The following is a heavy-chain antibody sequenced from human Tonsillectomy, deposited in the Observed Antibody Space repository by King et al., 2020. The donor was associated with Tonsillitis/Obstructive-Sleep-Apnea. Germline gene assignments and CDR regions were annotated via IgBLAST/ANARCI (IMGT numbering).Heavy chain of an antibody. V-gene: IGHV3-11*05. J-gene: IGHJ6*03. CDR3: ARSQDIVVVPAAILPTDYYMDV. CDR1: GFTFSDYY. Sequence: QLVQSGGGLVKPGGSLRLSCAASGFTFSDYYMTWIRQAPGKGLEWLSYIISSSSYTSYADSVKGRFTISRDNAKNSLYLQMNSLRAEDTAVYYCARSQDIVVVPAAILPTDYYMDVWGKGTTVTVSS. CDR2: IISSSSYT. D-gene: IGHD2-2*02.